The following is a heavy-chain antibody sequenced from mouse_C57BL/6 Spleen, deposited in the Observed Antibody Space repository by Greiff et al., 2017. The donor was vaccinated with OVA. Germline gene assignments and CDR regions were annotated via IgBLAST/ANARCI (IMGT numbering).Heavy chain of an antibody. V-gene: IGHV1-50*01. CDR1: GYTFTSYW. CDR2: IDPSDSYT. Sequence: QVQLKQPGAELVKPGASVKLSCKASGYTFTSYWMQWVKQRPGQGLEWIGEIDPSDSYTNYNQKFKGKATLTVDTSSSTAYMQLSSLTSEDSAVYYCARTGSSLYWYFDVWGTGTTVTVSS. J-gene: IGHJ1*03. D-gene: IGHD1-1*01. CDR3: ARTGSSLYWYFDV.